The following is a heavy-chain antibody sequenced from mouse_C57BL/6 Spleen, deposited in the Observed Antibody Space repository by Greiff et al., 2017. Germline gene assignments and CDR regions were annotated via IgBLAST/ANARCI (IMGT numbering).Heavy chain of an antibody. CDR3: ARWDYYGSTAWFAY. Sequence: VQLQQSGPELVKPGASVKISCKASGYAFSSSWMNWVKQRPGKGLEWIGRIYPGDGDTNYTGKFKGKATLTADKSSSTAYMQLSSLSSEDSAVYFCARWDYYGSTAWFAYWGQGTLVTVSA. CDR1: GYAFSSSW. CDR2: IYPGDGDT. J-gene: IGHJ3*01. D-gene: IGHD1-1*01. V-gene: IGHV1-82*01.